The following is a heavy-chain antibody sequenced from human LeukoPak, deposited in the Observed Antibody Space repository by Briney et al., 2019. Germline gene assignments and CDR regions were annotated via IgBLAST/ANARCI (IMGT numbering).Heavy chain of an antibody. V-gene: IGHV4-30-2*01. D-gene: IGHD3-22*01. CDR3: ARVPHYYDSSGYDY. J-gene: IGHJ4*02. Sequence: SQTLSLTCTVSGDSITSGGYYWSWIRQPPGKGLEWIGEINHSGSTNYNPSLKSRVTISVDTSKNQFSLKLSSVTAADTAVYYCARVPHYYDSSGYDYWGQGTLVTVSS. CDR2: INHSGST. CDR1: GDSITSGGYY.